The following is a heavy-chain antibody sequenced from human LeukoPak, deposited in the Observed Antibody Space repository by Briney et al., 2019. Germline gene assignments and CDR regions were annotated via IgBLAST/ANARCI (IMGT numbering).Heavy chain of an antibody. Sequence: SETLSLTCAVYGGSFSGYYWSWIRQPPGKGLEWMEEINHSGSTNYNPSLKSRVTISVDTSKNQFSLKLSSVTAADTAVYYCANPYGGYGDYAFDYWGQGTLVTVSS. J-gene: IGHJ4*02. V-gene: IGHV4-34*01. CDR3: ANPYGGYGDYAFDY. D-gene: IGHD4-17*01. CDR1: GGSFSGYY. CDR2: INHSGST.